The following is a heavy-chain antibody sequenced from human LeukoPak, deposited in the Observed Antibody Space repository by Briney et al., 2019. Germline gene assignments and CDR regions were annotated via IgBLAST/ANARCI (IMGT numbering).Heavy chain of an antibody. Sequence: ASVKVSCKASGYTFTGYYMHWVRQAPGQGLEWMGWINPNSSGTNYAQKFQGRVTMTRDTSISTAYMELSRLRSDDTAVYYCARVGDGDYYYGMDVWGQGTTVTVSS. CDR2: INPNSSGT. D-gene: IGHD3-16*01. CDR3: ARVGDGDYYYGMDV. V-gene: IGHV1-2*02. CDR1: GYTFTGYY. J-gene: IGHJ6*02.